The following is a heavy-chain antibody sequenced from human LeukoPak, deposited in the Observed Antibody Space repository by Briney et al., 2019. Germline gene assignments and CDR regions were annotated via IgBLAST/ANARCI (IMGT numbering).Heavy chain of an antibody. V-gene: IGHV3-9*01. D-gene: IGHD6-13*01. J-gene: IGHJ4*02. CDR3: AKEGYIDY. Sequence: GGSLRLSCAASGFTFDDYAIHWVRQAPGKGLEWVSGINWSSGSIGYADSVKGRFTISRDNSKSTLYLQVNSLTTEDTAVYYCAKEGYIDYWGQGTLVTVSS. CDR2: INWSSGSI. CDR1: GFTFDDYA.